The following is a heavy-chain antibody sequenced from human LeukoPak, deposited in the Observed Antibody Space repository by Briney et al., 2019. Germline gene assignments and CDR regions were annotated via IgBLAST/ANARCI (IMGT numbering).Heavy chain of an antibody. J-gene: IGHJ3*02. CDR3: AKDRDDYVWGSYLGAFDI. Sequence: GGSLRLSCAASEFTFSTYWMSWVRQAPGKGLEWVSLISGSGGSTYYADSVKGRFTISRDNSKNTLYLQMNSLRAEDTAVFYCAKDRDDYVWGSYLGAFDIWGQGTMVTVSS. V-gene: IGHV3-23*01. D-gene: IGHD3-16*01. CDR1: EFTFSTYW. CDR2: ISGSGGST.